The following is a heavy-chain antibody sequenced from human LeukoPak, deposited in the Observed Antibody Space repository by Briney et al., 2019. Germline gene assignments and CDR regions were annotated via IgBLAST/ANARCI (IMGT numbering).Heavy chain of an antibody. J-gene: IGHJ6*02. V-gene: IGHV4-61*01. CDR1: SGSVSSGSSY. Sequence: SETLSLTCTVSSGSVSSGSSYWTWIRQPPGKGLEWIGYIYYSGSTNYSPSLKSRVTISVDTSKNQFSLKLSSVTAADTAVYYCARDFRGYYYCGMDVWGQGTTVTVSS. CDR3: ARDFRGYYYCGMDV. CDR2: IYYSGST.